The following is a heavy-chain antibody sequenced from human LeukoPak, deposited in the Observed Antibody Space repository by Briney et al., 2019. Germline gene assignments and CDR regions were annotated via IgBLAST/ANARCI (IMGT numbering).Heavy chain of an antibody. CDR2: TNPNSGGT. D-gene: IGHD3-10*01. CDR3: ARGAKFLITMVRGVYYFDY. Sequence: ASVKVSCKASGYTFTGYYMHWVRQAPGQGLEWMGWTNPNSGGTNYVQKFQGRVTMTRDTSISTAYMELSRLRSDDTAVYYCARGAKFLITMVRGVYYFDYWGQGTLVTVSS. CDR1: GYTFTGYY. J-gene: IGHJ4*02. V-gene: IGHV1-2*02.